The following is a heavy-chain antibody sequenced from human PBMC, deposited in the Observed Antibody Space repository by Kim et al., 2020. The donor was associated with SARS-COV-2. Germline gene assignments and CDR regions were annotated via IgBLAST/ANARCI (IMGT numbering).Heavy chain of an antibody. V-gene: IGHV3-23*01. D-gene: IGHD6-13*01. CDR1: GFTFSSYA. CDR2: ISGSGGST. J-gene: IGHJ4*02. Sequence: GGSLRLSCAASGFTFSSYAMSWVRQAPGKGLEWVSAISGSGGSTYYADSVKGRFTISRDNSKNTLYLQMNSLRAEDTAVYYCAAYSSSWYQKLEYFDYWGQGTLVTVSS. CDR3: AAYSSSWYQKLEYFDY.